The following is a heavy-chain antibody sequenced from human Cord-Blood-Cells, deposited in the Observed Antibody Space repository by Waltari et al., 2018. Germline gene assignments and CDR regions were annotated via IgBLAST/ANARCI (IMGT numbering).Heavy chain of an antibody. D-gene: IGHD7-27*01. CDR2: IRSKAYGGTT. J-gene: IGHJ4*02. CDR3: TRKLGILDY. V-gene: IGHV3-49*05. Sequence: EVQLVESGGGLVKPGRSLRLSGTASGFTFCDYAMSWFRQAPGKGREWVGFIRSKAYGGTTEYAASVKGRFTISRDDSKSISYLQMNSLKTEDTAVYYCTRKLGILDYWGQGTLVTVSS. CDR1: GFTFCDYA.